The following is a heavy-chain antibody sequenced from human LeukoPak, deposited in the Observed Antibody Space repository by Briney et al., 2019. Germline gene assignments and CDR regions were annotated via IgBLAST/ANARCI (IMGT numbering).Heavy chain of an antibody. V-gene: IGHV3-23*01. D-gene: IGHD3-22*01. CDR3: AKENYYDSSGYYYQSLDY. J-gene: IGHJ4*02. CDR1: GFTFSSYA. CDR2: ISGSGDNT. Sequence: GGSLRLSCAASGFTFSSYAMSWVRQAPGKGLEWVSAISGSGDNTYYADSVKGRFTISRDTSKNTLYLQMNSLRAEDTAVYYCAKENYYDSSGYYYQSLDYWGQGTLVTVSS.